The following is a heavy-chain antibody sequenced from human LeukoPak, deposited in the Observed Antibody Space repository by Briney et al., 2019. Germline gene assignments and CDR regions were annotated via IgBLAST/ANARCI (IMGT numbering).Heavy chain of an antibody. Sequence: SETLSLTCAVYGGSFSGYYWSWTRQPPGKGLEWIGEINHSGSTNYNPSLKSRVTISVDTSMNQFSLKLSSVTAADTAVYYCARGVYGSGTFSRFGWFDPWGQGTLVTVSS. J-gene: IGHJ5*02. CDR2: INHSGST. CDR3: ARGVYGSGTFSRFGWFDP. CDR1: GGSFSGYY. D-gene: IGHD3-10*01. V-gene: IGHV4-34*01.